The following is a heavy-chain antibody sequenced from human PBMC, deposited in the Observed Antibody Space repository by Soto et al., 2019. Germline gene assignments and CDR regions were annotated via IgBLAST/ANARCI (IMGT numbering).Heavy chain of an antibody. V-gene: IGHV3-21*01. CDR2: VTSSSSYI. CDR1: VFSFISYS. D-gene: IGHD6-13*01. J-gene: IGHJ6*01. CDR3: ERVWYSSSYNGMDV. Sequence: WLCXRLSWSSSVFSFISYSINLFRHAPGKGLECVSSVTSSSSYIYYADSLNGRFTISRYKAKNSLYLQMHSLRAEDTAVYYCERVWYSSSYNGMDVWGQRPTVTVYS.